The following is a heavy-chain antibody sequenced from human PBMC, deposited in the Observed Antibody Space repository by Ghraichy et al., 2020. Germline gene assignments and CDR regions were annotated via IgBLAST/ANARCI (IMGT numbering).Heavy chain of an antibody. D-gene: IGHD2-2*02. J-gene: IGHJ5*02. V-gene: IGHV4-34*01. Sequence: SETLSLTCAVYGGSFSGYYWSWIRQPPGKGLEWIGEINHSGSTNYNPSLKSRVTISVNTSKNQFSLKLSSVTAADTAVYYCARGLRGIVVVPAAITWFDPWGQGTLVTVSS. CDR1: GGSFSGYY. CDR2: INHSGST. CDR3: ARGLRGIVVVPAAITWFDP.